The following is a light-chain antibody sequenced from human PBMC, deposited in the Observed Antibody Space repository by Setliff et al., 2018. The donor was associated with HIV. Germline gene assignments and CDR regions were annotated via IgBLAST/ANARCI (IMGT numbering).Light chain of an antibody. CDR2: EVN. J-gene: IGLJ1*01. CDR3: CSYAGGKTFI. Sequence: QSVLTQPASVSGSPGQSITISCTGSNSDVGNYNQVSWYRQYPGEAPRLIIFEVNERPSWISYRFSASKSGNTASLTISTLQAEEEADYHCCSYAGGKTFIFGTGTKVTVL. CDR1: NSDVGNYNQ. V-gene: IGLV2-23*02.